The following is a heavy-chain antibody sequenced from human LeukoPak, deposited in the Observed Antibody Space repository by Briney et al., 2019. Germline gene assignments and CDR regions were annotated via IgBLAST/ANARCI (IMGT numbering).Heavy chain of an antibody. J-gene: IGHJ4*02. CDR1: GFTFRSYA. D-gene: IGHD2-8*01. CDR3: AKTNGYSD. CDR2: ISGGGTT. V-gene: IGHV3-23*01. Sequence: GGSLRLSCAASGFTFRSYAMSWVRQAPGKGLEWVSVISGGGTTSYADSVKGRFTISRDNSKNSLSLQVSSLRAEGTAVYYCAKTNGYSDWGQGTLVTVSS.